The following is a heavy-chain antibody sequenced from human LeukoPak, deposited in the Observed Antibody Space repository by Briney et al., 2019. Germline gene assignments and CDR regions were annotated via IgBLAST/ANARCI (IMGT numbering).Heavy chain of an antibody. D-gene: IGHD4-17*01. CDR2: IIPIFGTA. CDR1: GGTFSSYA. J-gene: IGHJ4*02. Sequence: SVKVSCKASGGTFSSYAISWVRQAPGQGLEWMGGIIPIFGTANHAQKFQGRVTITADESTSTAYMELSSLRSEDTAVYYCAGDLNGDYRFDYWGQGTLVTVSS. V-gene: IGHV1-69*13. CDR3: AGDLNGDYRFDY.